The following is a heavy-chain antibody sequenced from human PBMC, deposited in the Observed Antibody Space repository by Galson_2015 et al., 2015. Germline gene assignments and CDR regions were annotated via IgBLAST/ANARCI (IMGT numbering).Heavy chain of an antibody. CDR2: IIPIFGTT. V-gene: IGHV1-69*13. CDR3: ARWGQSSTYCSSPGCKGGNWFDP. J-gene: IGHJ5*02. D-gene: IGHD2-2*01. Sequence: SVKVSCKASGSTFSSYAITWVRQAPGQGLEWMGGIIPIFGTTNYAQKFQGRVTITADESTFTAYMELSSLRSEDTAVYYCARWGQSSTYCSSPGCKGGNWFDPWGQGTLVTVSS. CDR1: GSTFSSYA.